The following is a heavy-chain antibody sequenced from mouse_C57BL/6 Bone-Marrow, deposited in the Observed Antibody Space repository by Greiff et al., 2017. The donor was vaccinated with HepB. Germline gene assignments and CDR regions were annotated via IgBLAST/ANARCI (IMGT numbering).Heavy chain of an antibody. Sequence: EVKLVESGGGLVQPGGSLSLSCAASGFTFTDYYMSWVRQPPGKALEWLGFIRNKANGYTTEYSASVKGRFTISRDNSQSILYLQMNALRAEDSATYYCARSPDYYGSSPWFAYWGQGTLVTVSA. CDR2: IRNKANGYTT. CDR3: ARSPDYYGSSPWFAY. J-gene: IGHJ3*01. V-gene: IGHV7-3*01. D-gene: IGHD1-1*01. CDR1: GFTFTDYY.